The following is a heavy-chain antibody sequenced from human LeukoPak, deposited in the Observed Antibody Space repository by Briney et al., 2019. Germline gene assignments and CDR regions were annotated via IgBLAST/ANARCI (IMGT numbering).Heavy chain of an antibody. V-gene: IGHV4-30-4*08. Sequence: PSQTLSLTCTVSGGSISSGDYYWSWIRQPPGKGLEWIGYIYYSGSTYYNPSLKSRVTISVDASKNQLTRKLSSVPGADTAVYYWASETPYDYGSGSYSWGRWFDPWGQGTLVTVSS. CDR1: GGSISSGDYY. CDR3: ASETPYDYGSGSYSWGRWFDP. D-gene: IGHD3-10*01. J-gene: IGHJ5*02. CDR2: IYYSGST.